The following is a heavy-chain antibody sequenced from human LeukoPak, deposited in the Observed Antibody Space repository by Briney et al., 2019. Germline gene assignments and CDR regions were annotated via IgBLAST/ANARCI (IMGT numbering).Heavy chain of an antibody. CDR1: GFSLRSFA. J-gene: IGHJ4*02. D-gene: IGHD3-3*01. V-gene: IGHV3-23*01. Sequence: GGSLRLSCAASGFSLRSFAMSWVRQAPGKGLEWVSASSGDGGNTDYANSVKGRFTISRDNSKNTIYLQMNSLRADDTAVYYCAKQGRNDFADSWGQGTLVTVSS. CDR3: AKQGRNDFADS. CDR2: SSGDGGNT.